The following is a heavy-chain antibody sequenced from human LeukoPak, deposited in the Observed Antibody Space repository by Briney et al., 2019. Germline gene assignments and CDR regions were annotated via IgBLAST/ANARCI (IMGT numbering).Heavy chain of an antibody. Sequence: SETLSLTCTVSGGSISSCYWSWIRQPAGKGLEWIGRIYTSGSTNYNPSLKSRVTMSVDTSKNQFSLKLSSVTAADTAVYYCARESSSGSYYSPFDYWGQGTLVTVSS. CDR3: ARESSSGSYYSPFDY. J-gene: IGHJ4*02. CDR1: GGSISSCY. V-gene: IGHV4-4*07. CDR2: IYTSGST. D-gene: IGHD1-26*01.